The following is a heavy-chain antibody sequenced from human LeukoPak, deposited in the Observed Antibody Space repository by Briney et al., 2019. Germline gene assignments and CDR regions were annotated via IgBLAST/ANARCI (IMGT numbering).Heavy chain of an antibody. CDR1: GFTFGDYA. V-gene: IGHV3-49*04. CDR2: IRSETYGGTT. CDR3: FRVYY. Sequence: SLRLSCTVSGFTFGDYAMSWVRQAPGKGLEWVGFIRSETYGGTTDYAASVKGRFSISRDDSKSIAYLQMISLKTEDTAVYYCFRVYYWGQGTLVTVSS. J-gene: IGHJ4*02.